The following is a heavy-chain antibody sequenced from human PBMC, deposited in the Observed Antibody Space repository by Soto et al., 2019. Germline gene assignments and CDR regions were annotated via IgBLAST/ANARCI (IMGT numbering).Heavy chain of an antibody. J-gene: IGHJ4*02. CDR3: ALGGYNYGRPFDF. Sequence: SESLSLNCNVSVGSSSNFHLRWIRQPPGKGLEWIGYIYYSGNYYNPSLASRVSMSLDKSKNQFSLHLKSVTAADTALYFCALGGYNYGRPFDFWGQGTRVTVSS. CDR1: VGSSSNFH. D-gene: IGHD5-18*01. V-gene: IGHV4-59*01. CDR2: IYYSGN.